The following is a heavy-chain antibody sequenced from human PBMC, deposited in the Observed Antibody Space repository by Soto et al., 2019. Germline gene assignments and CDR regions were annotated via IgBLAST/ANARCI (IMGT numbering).Heavy chain of an antibody. V-gene: IGHV4-39*01. CDR3: AGRNWGSPFDY. Sequence: SETLSLTCTVSGGSISSSSYYWGWIRQPPGKGLEWIGSIYYSGSTYYNPSLKSRVTISVDTSKNQFSLKLSSVTAADTAVYYCAGRNWGSPFDYWGQGTLVTVSS. D-gene: IGHD7-27*01. CDR1: GGSISSSSYY. CDR2: IYYSGST. J-gene: IGHJ4*02.